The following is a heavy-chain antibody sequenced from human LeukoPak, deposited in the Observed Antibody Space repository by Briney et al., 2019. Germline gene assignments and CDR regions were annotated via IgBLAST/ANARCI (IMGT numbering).Heavy chain of an antibody. J-gene: IGHJ6*03. CDR2: ISSSSSYI. CDR1: GFTFSSYS. Sequence: PGGSLRLSCAASGFTFSSYSMNWVRQAPGKGLEWDSSISSSSSYIYYADSVKGRFTISRDNAKNSLYLQMNSLRAEDTAVYYCARERRGGNSNYYYYMDVWGKGTTVTVSS. CDR3: ARERRGGNSNYYYYMDV. V-gene: IGHV3-21*01. D-gene: IGHD4-23*01.